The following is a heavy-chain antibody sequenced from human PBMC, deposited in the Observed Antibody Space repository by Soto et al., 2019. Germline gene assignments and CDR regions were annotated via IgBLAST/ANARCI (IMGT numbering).Heavy chain of an antibody. CDR2: IDPSDSYT. J-gene: IGHJ6*02. D-gene: IGHD3-22*01. V-gene: IGHV5-10-1*03. CDR3: ARKRADYYDSSGLKGYEDV. CDR1: GYSFTSYW. Sequence: EVQLVQSGAEVKKPGESLRISCKGSGYSFTSYWISWVRQMPGKGLEWMGRIDPSDSYTNYSPSFQGHVTISADKSISTAYLQWSSLKASDTAMYYCARKRADYYDSSGLKGYEDVWGQGTTVTVSS.